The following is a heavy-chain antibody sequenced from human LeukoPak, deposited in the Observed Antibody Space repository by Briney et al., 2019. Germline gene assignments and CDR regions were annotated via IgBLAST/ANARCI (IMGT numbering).Heavy chain of an antibody. CDR2: INTYNGNT. J-gene: IGHJ4*02. CDR3: ARDPSLIVGATISFFDY. CDR1: GYTFTSYG. D-gene: IGHD1-26*01. Sequence: GASVKVSCKASGYTFTSYGISWARQAPGQGLEWMGWINTYNGNTKYAQKLQGRVTMTTDTSTSTAYMELRSLTSDDTAVYYCARDPSLIVGATISFFDYWGQGTLVTVSS. V-gene: IGHV1-18*01.